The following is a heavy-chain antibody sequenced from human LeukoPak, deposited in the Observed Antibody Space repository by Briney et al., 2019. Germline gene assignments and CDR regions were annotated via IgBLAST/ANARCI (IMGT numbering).Heavy chain of an antibody. CDR2: ITGNGDNT. D-gene: IGHD3-16*02. CDR1: GFTFSSYS. Sequence: GGSLRLSCAASGFTFSSYSMHWVRQAPGKGLEYVSAITGNGDNTYYADSVKGRFTISRDNSKNTLYLQMGSLRAEDMAVYYCAKALGLRLGELSLYLAWGQGTLVTVSS. V-gene: IGHV3-64*02. CDR3: AKALGLRLGELSLYLA. J-gene: IGHJ5*02.